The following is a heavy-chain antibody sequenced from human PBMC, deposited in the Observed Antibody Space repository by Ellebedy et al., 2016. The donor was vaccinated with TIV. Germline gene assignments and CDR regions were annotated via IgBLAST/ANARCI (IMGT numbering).Heavy chain of an antibody. CDR3: ARDSGRNSPSDFDI. Sequence: GESLKISCVASGFTSSTFGMHWVRQSPDKGLEWVAFVSSDGREKYYGDSVKGRVAISRDTSKNSLYVQMNSLRADDTALYYCARDSGRNSPSDFDIWGQGTMVTVSS. J-gene: IGHJ3*02. V-gene: IGHV3-30*03. D-gene: IGHD1-26*01. CDR1: GFTSSTFG. CDR2: VSSDGREK.